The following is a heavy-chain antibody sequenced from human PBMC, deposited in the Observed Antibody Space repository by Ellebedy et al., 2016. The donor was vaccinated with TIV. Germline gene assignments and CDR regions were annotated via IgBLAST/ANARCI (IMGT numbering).Heavy chain of an antibody. CDR2: IRSKAYGGTT. CDR1: GFTVSSNY. J-gene: IGHJ6*02. Sequence: PGGSLRLSCAASGFTVSSNYMSWVRQAPGKGLEWVGFIRSKAYGGTTEYAASVKGRFTISRDDSKSIAYLQMNSLKTEDTAVYYCTARDGSGYVYYYYGMDVWGQGTTVTVSS. CDR3: TARDGSGYVYYYYGMDV. V-gene: IGHV3-49*04. D-gene: IGHD3-10*01.